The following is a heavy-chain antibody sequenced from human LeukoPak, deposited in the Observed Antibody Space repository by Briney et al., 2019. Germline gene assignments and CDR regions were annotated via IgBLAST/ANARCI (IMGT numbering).Heavy chain of an antibody. J-gene: IGHJ4*02. CDR1: GFQFTYFG. V-gene: IGHV3-30*02. CDR2: IRNDGGNK. Sequence: QTGGSLRLSCAASGFQFTYFGMSWVRQAPGKGLEWVAFIRNDGGNKYYVESVKGRFIISRDNSPDTVYLHVSNLRPDDTAVYYCAKSQDYGSGSYALDYWGQGALVTVSS. CDR3: AKSQDYGSGSYALDY. D-gene: IGHD3-10*01.